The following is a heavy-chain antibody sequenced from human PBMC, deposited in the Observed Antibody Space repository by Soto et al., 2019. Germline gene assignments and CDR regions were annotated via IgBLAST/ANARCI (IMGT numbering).Heavy chain of an antibody. CDR3: ARVRYGGNSGFYFDY. CDR1: GXTFTSYY. V-gene: IGHV1-46*01. J-gene: IGHJ4*02. CDR2: INPSGGST. Sequence: ASVKVSCKASGXTFTSYYMHWVRQAPGQGLEWMGIINPSGGSTSYAQKFQGRVTMTRDTSTSTVYMELSSLRSEDTAVYYCARVRYGGNSGFYFDYWGQGTLVTVS. D-gene: IGHD2-21*02.